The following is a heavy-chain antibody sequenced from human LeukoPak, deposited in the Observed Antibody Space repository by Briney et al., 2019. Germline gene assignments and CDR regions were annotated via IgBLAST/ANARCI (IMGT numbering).Heavy chain of an antibody. J-gene: IGHJ4*02. CDR3: ARQLGYCSSTSCYADKVDY. CDR1: GGSMSSSSYY. Sequence: SETLSLTCTVSGGSMSSSSYYWGLIRQPPGKGLEWIGSIYYSGSTYYNPSLKSRVTISVDTSKNQFSLKLSSVTAADTAVYYCARQLGYCSSTSCYADKVDYWGQGTLVTVSS. D-gene: IGHD2-2*01. CDR2: IYYSGST. V-gene: IGHV4-39*01.